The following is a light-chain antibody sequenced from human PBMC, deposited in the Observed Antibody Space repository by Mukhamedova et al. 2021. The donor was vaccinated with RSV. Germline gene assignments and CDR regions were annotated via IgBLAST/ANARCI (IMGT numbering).Light chain of an antibody. CDR2: TAT. J-gene: IGKJ1*01. CDR3: LQTYAVPQT. V-gene: IGKV1-39*01. Sequence: APKLLIHTATTLQDGVPARFSGSRSGTEYTLTISGLEPEDFSSYYCLQTYAVPQTFGQGTRVEIK.